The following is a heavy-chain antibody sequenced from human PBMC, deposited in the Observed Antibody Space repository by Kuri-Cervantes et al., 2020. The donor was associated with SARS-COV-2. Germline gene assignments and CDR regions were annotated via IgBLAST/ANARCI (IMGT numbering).Heavy chain of an antibody. CDR3: ARLKAGQFDY. CDR1: GGSFSGYY. J-gene: IGHJ4*02. V-gene: IGHV4-34*01. Sequence: GSLRLSCAVYGGSFSGYYWSWIRQPPGKGLEWIGSIYHSGSTYYNPSLKSRVTISVDTSKNQFSLKLSSVTAADTAVYYCARLKAGQFDYWGQGTLVTVSS. CDR2: IYHSGST.